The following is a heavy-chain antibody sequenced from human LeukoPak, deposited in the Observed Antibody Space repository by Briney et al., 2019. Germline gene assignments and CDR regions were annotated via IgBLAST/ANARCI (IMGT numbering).Heavy chain of an antibody. CDR1: GFTFSSYD. D-gene: IGHD6-19*01. CDR3: ARRSGIAVAGAFDY. CDR2: IRYDGSNK. V-gene: IGHV3-30*02. J-gene: IGHJ4*02. Sequence: GGSLRLSCAASGFTFSSYDIHWVRQAPGKGLEWVAFIRYDGSNKYYADSVRGRFTISRDNSKNTLYLQMNSLRAEDTAVYYCARRSGIAVAGAFDYWGQGTLVTVSS.